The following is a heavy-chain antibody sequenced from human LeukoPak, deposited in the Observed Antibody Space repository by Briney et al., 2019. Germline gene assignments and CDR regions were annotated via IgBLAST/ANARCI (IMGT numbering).Heavy chain of an antibody. D-gene: IGHD6-6*01. J-gene: IGHJ4*02. CDR3: ANWPSSIAARPDDY. V-gene: IGHV3-23*01. Sequence: GGSLRLSCAASGFTFNSYAMSWVRQAPGKGLEWVSAISGSGGSTYYADSVKGRFTISRDNSKNTLYLQMNSLRAEDTAVYYCANWPSSIAARPDDYWGQGTLVTVSS. CDR2: ISGSGGST. CDR1: GFTFNSYA.